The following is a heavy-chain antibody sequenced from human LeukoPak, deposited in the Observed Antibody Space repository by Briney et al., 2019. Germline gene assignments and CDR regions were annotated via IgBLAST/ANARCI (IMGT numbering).Heavy chain of an antibody. CDR2: IYYRGTT. CDR1: GGSVSSGSDY. Sequence: EXLSLTCTVPGGSVSSGSDYWSWIRQPPGKGLEWIGYIYYRGTTNYNPSLKSRATISVDTSKKQFSLKLSFVTAADTAVYYCARGHFDILTGYYIEYWGQGTLVTVSS. V-gene: IGHV4-61*01. J-gene: IGHJ4*02. D-gene: IGHD3-9*01. CDR3: ARGHFDILTGYYIEY.